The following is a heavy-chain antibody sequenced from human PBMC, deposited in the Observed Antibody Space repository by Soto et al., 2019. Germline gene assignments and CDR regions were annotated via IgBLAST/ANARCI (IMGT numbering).Heavy chain of an antibody. D-gene: IGHD3-22*01. CDR2: INPNSGGT. Sequence: ASVKVSCKASGYTFTDYYMHWVRQAPGQGLEWMRWINPNSGGTNYAQKFQGRVTMTRDTSISTAYMELSRLRSDDTAVYYCARVHYDSVPADYWGQGTQVTVSS. CDR1: GYTFTDYY. CDR3: ARVHYDSVPADY. J-gene: IGHJ4*02. V-gene: IGHV1-2*02.